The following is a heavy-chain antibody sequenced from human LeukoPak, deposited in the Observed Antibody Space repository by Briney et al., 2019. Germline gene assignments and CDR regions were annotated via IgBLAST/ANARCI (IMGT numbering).Heavy chain of an antibody. CDR2: IRYDGSNK. V-gene: IGHV3-30*02. J-gene: IGHJ4*02. D-gene: IGHD2-2*02. CDR3: AKDPTTYCSSTSCYTSDY. CDR1: GFTFSSYG. Sequence: SGGSLRLSCAASGFTFSSYGMHWVRQAPGKGLEWVAFIRYDGSNKYYADSVKGRFTISRDNSKNTLYLQMNSLRAEDTAVYYCAKDPTTYCSSTSCYTSDYWGQGTLVTVSS.